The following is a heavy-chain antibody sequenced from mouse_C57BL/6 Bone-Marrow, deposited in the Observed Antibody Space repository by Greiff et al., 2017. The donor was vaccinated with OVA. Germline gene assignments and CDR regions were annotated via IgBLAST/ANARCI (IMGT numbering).Heavy chain of an antibody. J-gene: IGHJ1*03. CDR1: GFNIKDYY. Sequence: VQLQQPGAELVRPGASVKLSCTASGFNIKDYYMHWVKQRTEQGLEWIGRIDPEDGETKYAPKFQGKATITADTSSNTAYLQLSSLTSEDTAVYYCARRGFTTVVERYFDVWGTGTTVTVSS. CDR2: IDPEDGET. D-gene: IGHD1-1*01. V-gene: IGHV14-2*01. CDR3: ARRGFTTVVERYFDV.